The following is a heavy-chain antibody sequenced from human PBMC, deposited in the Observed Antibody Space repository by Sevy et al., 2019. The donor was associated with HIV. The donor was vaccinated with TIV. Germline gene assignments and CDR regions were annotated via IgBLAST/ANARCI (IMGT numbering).Heavy chain of an antibody. J-gene: IGHJ4*02. CDR2: VWFDGNKK. CDR1: GFTFNYFA. Sequence: GGSLRLSCAASGFTFNYFAMHWVRQAPGKGLEWVAIVWFDGNKKEYADSVKGRFTISRDNSKNTLYLQMNCLKAEDTAVYYCVRDKYPGMTPLLLNWGQGTLVTVSS. CDR3: VRDKYPGMTPLLLN. V-gene: IGHV3-33*08. D-gene: IGHD1-1*01.